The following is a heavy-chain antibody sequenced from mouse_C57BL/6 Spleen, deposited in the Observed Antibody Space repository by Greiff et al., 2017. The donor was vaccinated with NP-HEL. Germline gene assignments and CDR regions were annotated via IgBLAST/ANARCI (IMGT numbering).Heavy chain of an antibody. CDR3: ARYPHYDYDRGYYAMDY. CDR1: GYAFSSYW. D-gene: IGHD2-4*01. V-gene: IGHV1-80*01. CDR2: IYPGDGDT. Sequence: QVQLQQSGAELVKPGASVKISCKASGYAFSSYWMNWVKQRPGKGLEWIGQIYPGDGDTNYNGKFKGKATLTADKSSSTAYMQLSSLTSEDSAVYFCARYPHYDYDRGYYAMDYWGQGTSVTVSS. J-gene: IGHJ4*01.